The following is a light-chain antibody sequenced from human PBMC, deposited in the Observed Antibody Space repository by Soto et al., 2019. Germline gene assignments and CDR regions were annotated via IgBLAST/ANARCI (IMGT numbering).Light chain of an antibody. CDR3: QQYGETPWT. J-gene: IGKJ1*01. CDR1: QSVGSSY. CDR2: GAS. V-gene: IGKV3-20*01. Sequence: EIVLTQSPGTLSLSPGERATLSCRASQSVGSSYLVWYQQKPGQAPRLLIYGASSRATAIPDRFSGSGSGTDFTLTISRLEPEDFAVYYCQQYGETPWTFGQGTKVDIK.